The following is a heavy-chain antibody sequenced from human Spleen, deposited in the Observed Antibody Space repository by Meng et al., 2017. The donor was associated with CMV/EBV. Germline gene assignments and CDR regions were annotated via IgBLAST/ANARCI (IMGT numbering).Heavy chain of an antibody. CDR3: ARVRLRFNP. D-gene: IGHD4-17*01. Sequence: QLQDPGPGSVKPSDTLSLTCTFSGGSISSSSFFWGWLRQPPWKGLEWIGSIYYSGSTYYNPSLKSRVTISVDTSKNQFSLKLSSVTAADTAVYYCARVRLRFNPWGQGTLVTVSS. CDR1: GGSISSSSFF. J-gene: IGHJ5*02. CDR2: IYYSGST. V-gene: IGHV4-39*07.